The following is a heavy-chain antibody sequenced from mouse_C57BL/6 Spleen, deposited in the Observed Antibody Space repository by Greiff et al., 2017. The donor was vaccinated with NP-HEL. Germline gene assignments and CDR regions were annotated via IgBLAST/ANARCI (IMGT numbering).Heavy chain of an antibody. CDR1: GFTFSDYG. J-gene: IGHJ4*01. D-gene: IGHD2-3*01. V-gene: IGHV5-17*01. Sequence: EVKLVESGGGLVKPGGSLKLSCAASGFTFSDYGMHWVRQAPEKGLEWVAYISSGSSTIYYADTVKGRFTISRDNAKNTLFLQMTSLRSEDTAMYYCARTGWLLRYYAMDYWGQGTSVTVSS. CDR3: ARTGWLLRYYAMDY. CDR2: ISSGSSTI.